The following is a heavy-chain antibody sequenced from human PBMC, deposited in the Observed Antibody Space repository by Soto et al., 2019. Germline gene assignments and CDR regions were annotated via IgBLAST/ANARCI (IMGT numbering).Heavy chain of an antibody. V-gene: IGHV3-11*01. CDR1: GFTFSDYY. J-gene: IGHJ1*01. CDR2: ISSSGSTI. CDR3: ARDRGDSSSWFEYFQH. Sequence: GGSLRLSCAASGFTFSDYYMSWIRQAPGKELEWVSYISSSGSTIYYAYSVKGRFTISRDNAKNSLYLQMNSLRAEDTAVYYCARDRGDSSSWFEYFQHWGQGTLVTVSS. D-gene: IGHD6-13*01.